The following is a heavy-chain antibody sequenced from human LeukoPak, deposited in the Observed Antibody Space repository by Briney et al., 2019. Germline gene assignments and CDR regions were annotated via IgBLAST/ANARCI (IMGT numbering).Heavy chain of an antibody. CDR1: GGSFSGYY. J-gene: IGHJ6*03. V-gene: IGHV4-34*01. Sequence: SETLSLTCAVYGGSFSGYYWSWIRQPPGKGLEWIGEINHSGSTNYNPSLKSRVTISVDTSKNQFSLKLCSVTAADTAVYYCARGPFLDVRYYDFWRGHYYYMDVWGKGTTVTVSS. CDR2: INHSGST. D-gene: IGHD3-3*01. CDR3: ARGPFLDVRYYDFWRGHYYYMDV.